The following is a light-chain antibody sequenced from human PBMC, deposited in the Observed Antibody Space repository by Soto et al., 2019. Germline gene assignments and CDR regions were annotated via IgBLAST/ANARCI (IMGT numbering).Light chain of an antibody. V-gene: IGLV2-14*01. CDR1: SSDVGGYNY. J-gene: IGLJ1*01. CDR2: DVS. Sequence: QSALTQPASVSGSPGQSITISCTGTSSDVGGYNYVSWYQQHPGKAPKLMIYDVSNRPSGVSNRFSGSKSGNTASLTISGLHAEDEADYYCSSYTSRSTGFGTGTKLTVL. CDR3: SSYTSRSTG.